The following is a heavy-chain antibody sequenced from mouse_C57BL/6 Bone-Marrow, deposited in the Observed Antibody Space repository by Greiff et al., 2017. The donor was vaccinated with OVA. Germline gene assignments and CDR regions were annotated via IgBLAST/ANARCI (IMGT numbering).Heavy chain of an antibody. J-gene: IGHJ2*01. Sequence: EVKLMESGPGLVKPSQSLSLTCSVTGYSITSGYYWNWIRQFPGNKLEWMGYISYDGSNNYNPSLKNRISITRDTSKNQFFLKLNSVTTEDTATYYCARFDGYYYFDYWGQGTTLTVSS. V-gene: IGHV3-6*01. CDR1: GYSITSGYY. CDR2: ISYDGSN. CDR3: ARFDGYYYFDY. D-gene: IGHD2-3*01.